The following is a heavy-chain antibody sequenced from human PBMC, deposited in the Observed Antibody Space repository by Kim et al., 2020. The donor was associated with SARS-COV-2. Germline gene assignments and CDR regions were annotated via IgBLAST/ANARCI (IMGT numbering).Heavy chain of an antibody. D-gene: IGHD3-16*01. Sequence: SETLSLTCTVSGGSISSGGYYWSWIRQHPGKGLEWIGYIYYSGSTYYNPSLKSRVTISVDTSKNQFSLKLSSVTAADTAVYYCARDGRFEAFDIWGQGTMVTVSS. CDR3: ARDGRFEAFDI. CDR1: GGSISSGGYY. V-gene: IGHV4-31*03. J-gene: IGHJ3*02. CDR2: IYYSGST.